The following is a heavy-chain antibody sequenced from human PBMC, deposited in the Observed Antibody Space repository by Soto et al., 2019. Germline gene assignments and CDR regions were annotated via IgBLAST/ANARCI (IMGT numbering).Heavy chain of an antibody. CDR2: INPNGGDT. D-gene: IGHD6-13*01. Sequence: QVQLVQSGAEVTKPGASVKVSCKASGYVFTNYFMHWVRQATGQGLEWMGIINPNGGDTSYAQKFEGSVSMTRDSATSTVYMDLSSLRSEDTALYLCARDVGSNSWSYYYGMDVWGQGTSVTVSS. J-gene: IGHJ6*02. CDR3: ARDVGSNSWSYYYGMDV. V-gene: IGHV1-46*01. CDR1: GYVFTNYF.